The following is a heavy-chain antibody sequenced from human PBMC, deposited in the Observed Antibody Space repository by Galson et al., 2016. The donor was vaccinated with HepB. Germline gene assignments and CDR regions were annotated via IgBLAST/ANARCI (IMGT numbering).Heavy chain of an antibody. CDR3: ARRDFSNFPSFCF. Sequence: SLRHSCAVSGLSVRFKYMTWVRQAPGQGLEWVSMIYTGGSTDYADSVKGRFTISRDTSKNTLYLQINNLRAEDTAVYYCARRDFSNFPSFCFWGRGTLVTV. V-gene: IGHV3-53*01. CDR2: IYTGGST. D-gene: IGHD4-11*01. J-gene: IGHJ4*02. CDR1: GLSVRFKY.